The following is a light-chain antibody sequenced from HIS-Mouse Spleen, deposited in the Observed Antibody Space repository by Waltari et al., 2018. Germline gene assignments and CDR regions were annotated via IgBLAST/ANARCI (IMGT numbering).Light chain of an antibody. Sequence: DIVMTQSPLSLPVTPGEPASIPCRSCQSLLHSNGYNYLDWYLQKPGQSPQLLIYLGSNRASGVPDRFSGSGSGTDFTLKISRVEAEDVGVYYCMQALQTPRYTFGQGTKLEIK. CDR3: MQALQTPRYT. CDR2: LGS. V-gene: IGKV2-28*01. J-gene: IGKJ2*01. CDR1: QSLLHSNGYNY.